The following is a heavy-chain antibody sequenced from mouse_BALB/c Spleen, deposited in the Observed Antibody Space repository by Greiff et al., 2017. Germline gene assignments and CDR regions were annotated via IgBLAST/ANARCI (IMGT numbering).Heavy chain of an antibody. CDR1: GYTFTSYT. CDR3: ARERGVYDGSPDY. D-gene: IGHD2-3*01. J-gene: IGHJ4*01. CDR2: INPSSGYT. Sequence: QVQLQQSAAELARPGASVKMSCKASGYTFTSYTMHWVKQRPGQGLEWIGYINPSSGYTEYNQKFKDKTTLTADKSSSTAYMQLSSLTSEDSAVYYCARERGVYDGSPDYWGQGTSVTVSS. V-gene: IGHV1-4*02.